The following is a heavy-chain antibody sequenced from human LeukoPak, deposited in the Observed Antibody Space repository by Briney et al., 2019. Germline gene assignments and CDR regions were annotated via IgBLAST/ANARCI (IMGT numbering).Heavy chain of an antibody. V-gene: IGHV3-48*04. CDR2: ISGSNSTI. J-gene: IGHJ6*02. CDR3: TRDLMDYDVSTGLHHYYMDV. CDR1: GFSFRSYS. D-gene: IGHD3-9*01. Sequence: GGSLRLSCAASGFSFRSYSMNWVRQAPGKGLEWVSYISGSNSTIYYADSVKGRFTISRDNAKNSLYLQMNTLRVEDTAVYYCTRDLMDYDVSTGLHHYYMDVWGQGTTVTVSS.